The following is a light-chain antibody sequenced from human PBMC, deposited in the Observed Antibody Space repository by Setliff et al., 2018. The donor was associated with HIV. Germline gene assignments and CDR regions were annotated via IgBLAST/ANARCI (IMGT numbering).Light chain of an antibody. J-gene: IGLJ1*01. CDR1: SSDVGGYNY. V-gene: IGLV2-14*01. Sequence: SVLTQLASVSGSPGQSITISCTGTSSDVGGYNYVSWYQQHPGKDPKLLIFEVTNRPSGISNRFSASKSDNTASLTISRLQAEDEADYYFCPYADGATHVFGIGTKVTV. CDR2: EVT. CDR3: CPYADGATHV.